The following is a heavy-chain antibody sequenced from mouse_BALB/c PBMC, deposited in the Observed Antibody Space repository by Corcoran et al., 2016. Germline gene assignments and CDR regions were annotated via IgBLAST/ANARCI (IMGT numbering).Heavy chain of an antibody. CDR3: AREPFAMDY. CDR2: IDTYTGEP. V-gene: IGHV9-3-1*01. J-gene: IGHJ4*01. CDR1: GYTFPNYG. Sequence: QIQLVQSGPELKKPGETVKISCKASGYTFPNYGMNWVKQAPGKDLKWMGWIDTYTGEPTYADDFKGRFAFSLETSASTAYLQINNLKNENTATYFCAREPFAMDYWGQGTSVTVSS.